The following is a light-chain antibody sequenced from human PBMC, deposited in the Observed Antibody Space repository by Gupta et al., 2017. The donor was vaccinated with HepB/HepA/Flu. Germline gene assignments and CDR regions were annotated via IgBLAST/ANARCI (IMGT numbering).Light chain of an antibody. CDR2: DNH. J-gene: IGLJ2*01. CDR1: RFNNGAHYA. V-gene: IGLV1-40*01. CDR3: QSYDSSLVGVV. Sequence: QSVLTQPPSVSGAPGQRVTIACTWRRFNNGAHYAVHQYQQFPGTAPKLLIFDNHNRRSGVPDRFSGSKSDTSASLAITGLQAEDEADYYCQSYDSSLVGVVFGGGTKLTVL.